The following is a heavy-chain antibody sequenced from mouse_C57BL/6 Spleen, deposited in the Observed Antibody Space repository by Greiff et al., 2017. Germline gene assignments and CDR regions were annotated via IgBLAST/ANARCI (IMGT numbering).Heavy chain of an antibody. CDR1: GYTFTSYW. CDR3: ARVGDYDGFDY. V-gene: IGHV1-64*01. CDR2: IHPNSGST. D-gene: IGHD2-4*01. J-gene: IGHJ2*01. Sequence: QVQLKQPGAELEKPGASVKLSCKASGYTFTSYWMHWVKQRPGQGLEWIGMIHPNSGSTNYNEKFKSKATLTVDKSSSTAYMQLSSLTSEDSAVYYCARVGDYDGFDYWGQGTTLTVSS.